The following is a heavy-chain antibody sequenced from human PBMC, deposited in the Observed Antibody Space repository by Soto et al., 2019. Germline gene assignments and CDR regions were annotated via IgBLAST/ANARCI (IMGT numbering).Heavy chain of an antibody. J-gene: IGHJ5*02. Sequence: SETLSLTCTVSGGSISSYYWSWIRQPPGKGLEWIGYIYYSGSTNYNPSLKSRVTKSVDTSKNQFSLKLSSVTAADTALFYCARRQKGFGELLSTGEYNWFDPWGQGTLVTVSS. CDR2: IYYSGST. V-gene: IGHV4-59*08. CDR1: GGSISSYY. D-gene: IGHD3-10*01. CDR3: ARRQKGFGELLSTGEYNWFDP.